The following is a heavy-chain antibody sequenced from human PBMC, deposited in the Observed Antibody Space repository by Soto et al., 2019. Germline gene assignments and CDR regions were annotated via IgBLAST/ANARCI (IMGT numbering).Heavy chain of an antibody. J-gene: IGHJ4*02. V-gene: IGHV3-48*02. Sequence: GGSLMLSGASSGVTCSYYYRSWVRQAPGKGLEWISYISDNSSVIYYADAVKGRFTISRDNAKNSLYLQMNSLRDEDTAVYYCARDRDAYCSKGICSGPYFDYWGQGTLVTVSS. D-gene: IGHD2-8*01. CDR3: ARDRDAYCSKGICSGPYFDY. CDR1: GVTCSYYY. CDR2: ISDNSSVI.